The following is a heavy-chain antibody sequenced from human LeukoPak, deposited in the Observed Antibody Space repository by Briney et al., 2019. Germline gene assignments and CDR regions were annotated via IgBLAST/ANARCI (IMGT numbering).Heavy chain of an antibody. CDR1: GFTFSSYA. J-gene: IGHJ4*02. CDR2: ISSNGGGT. V-gene: IGHV3-23*01. Sequence: GGSLRLSCAASGFTFSSYAMSWVRRAPGKGLEWVSAISSNGGGTFYADSVKGQFTISRDNSQNTLCLQMNSLRAEDTAIYYCAKHYGSGTYYNYLDYWGQGTRATVSS. CDR3: AKHYGSGTYYNYLDY. D-gene: IGHD3-10*01.